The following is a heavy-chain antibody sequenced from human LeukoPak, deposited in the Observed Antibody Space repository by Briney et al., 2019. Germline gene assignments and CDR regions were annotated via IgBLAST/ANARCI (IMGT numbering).Heavy chain of an antibody. Sequence: GASVKVSCKASGGTFSSYAISWVRQAPGQGLEWMGGIIPIFGTANYAQKFQGGVTITADESTSTAYMELSSLRSEDTAVYYCAGGNDGNYYDSSGYYHYWFDYWGQGTLVTVSS. CDR1: GGTFSSYA. CDR3: AGGNDGNYYDSSGYYHYWFDY. D-gene: IGHD3-22*01. J-gene: IGHJ4*02. V-gene: IGHV1-69*01. CDR2: IIPIFGTA.